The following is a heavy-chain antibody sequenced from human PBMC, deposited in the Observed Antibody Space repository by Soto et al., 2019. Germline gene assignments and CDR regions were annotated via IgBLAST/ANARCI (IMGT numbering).Heavy chain of an antibody. Sequence: SETLSLTCTVSGGSISSGDYYWSWIRQPPGKGLEWIGYIYYSGSTYYNPSLKSRVTISVDTSKNQFSLKLSSVTAADTAVYYCARGGGYCSSTSCYREDWFDPWGQGTLVPSPQ. J-gene: IGHJ5*02. V-gene: IGHV4-30-4*01. D-gene: IGHD2-2*02. CDR1: GGSISSGDYY. CDR3: ARGGGYCSSTSCYREDWFDP. CDR2: IYYSGST.